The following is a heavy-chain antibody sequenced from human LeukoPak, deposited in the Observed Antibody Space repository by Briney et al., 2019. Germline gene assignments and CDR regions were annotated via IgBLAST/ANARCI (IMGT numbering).Heavy chain of an antibody. Sequence: GGSLRLSCAASGFTFSSYAMSWVRQAPGKGLEWVSAISGSGGSTYYADSVKGRFTISRDNSKNTLYLQMNSLRAEDTAVYYCAKEVTVGAIKGSRGFDYWGQGTLVTVSS. CDR2: ISGSGGST. V-gene: IGHV3-23*01. D-gene: IGHD1-26*01. CDR3: AKEVTVGAIKGSRGFDY. CDR1: GFTFSSYA. J-gene: IGHJ4*02.